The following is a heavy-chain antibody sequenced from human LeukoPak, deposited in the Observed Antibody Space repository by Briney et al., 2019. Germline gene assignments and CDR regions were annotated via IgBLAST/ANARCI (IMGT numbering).Heavy chain of an antibody. J-gene: IGHJ6*03. Sequence: GGSLRLSCAASGFTFSSYGMHWVRQAPGKGLEWVAFIRYDGSNKYYADSVKGRFTISRDNSKNTLYLQMNSLRAEDTAVYFCARDWYQLVLRYHYLMDVWGKGTTVTVSS. CDR1: GFTFSSYG. V-gene: IGHV3-30*02. D-gene: IGHD2-2*01. CDR2: IRYDGSNK. CDR3: ARDWYQLVLRYHYLMDV.